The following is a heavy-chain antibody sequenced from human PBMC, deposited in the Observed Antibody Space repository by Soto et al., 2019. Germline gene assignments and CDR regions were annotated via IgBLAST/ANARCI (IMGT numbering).Heavy chain of an antibody. CDR3: ARDRTVYCSSRSTRYCMDI. CDR2: IYYSGST. D-gene: IGHD2-2*01. CDR1: GGSISSGGYY. Sequence: PSETLSLTCTVSGGSISSGGYYCSWIRQQPGKGLEWMGYIYYSGSTYYNPSLKSRVTISVDTSKNQFSLKLSSVTAADTAVYYCARDRTVYCSSRSTRYCMDIWGQGTTVTVSS. V-gene: IGHV4-31*03. J-gene: IGHJ6*02.